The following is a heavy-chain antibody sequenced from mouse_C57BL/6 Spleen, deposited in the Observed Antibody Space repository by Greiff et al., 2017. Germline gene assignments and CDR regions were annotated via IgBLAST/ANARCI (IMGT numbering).Heavy chain of an antibody. J-gene: IGHJ2*01. Sequence: EVQLQQSGPELVKPGASVKISCKASGYSFTGYYMNWVKQSPEKSLEWIGEINPSTGGTTYNQKFKAKATLTVDKSSSTAYMQLKSLTSEDSAVYYCARRSPDYWGQGTTLTVSS. V-gene: IGHV1-42*01. CDR2: INPSTGGT. CDR1: GYSFTGYY. CDR3: ARRSPDY.